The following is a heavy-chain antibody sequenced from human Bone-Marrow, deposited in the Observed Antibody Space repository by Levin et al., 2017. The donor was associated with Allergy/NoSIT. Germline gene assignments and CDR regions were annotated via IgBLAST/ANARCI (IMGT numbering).Heavy chain of an antibody. CDR3: ARDPVGVGGYSYTYYNGLDV. CDR1: GGTFSSHA. D-gene: IGHD3-16*01. V-gene: IGHV1-69*13. Sequence: PVASVKVSCKTSGGTFSSHAVNWVRQAPGQGLEWMGGVLPMYGTINYAQNFQGRLTITADESTATAYMELSGLRSQDTALYYCARDPVGVGGYSYTYYNGLDVWGQGTTVTVSS. J-gene: IGHJ6*02. CDR2: VLPMYGTI.